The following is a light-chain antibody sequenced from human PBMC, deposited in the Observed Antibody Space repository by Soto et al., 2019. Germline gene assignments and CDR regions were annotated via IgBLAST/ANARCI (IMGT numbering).Light chain of an antibody. J-gene: IGLJ7*01. V-gene: IGLV8-61*01. CDR2: STN. CDR3: VLYMGSGISV. Sequence: QAVVTQEPSFSVSPGGTVTLTCGLSSGSVSTSYYPSWYQQTPGQAPRTLIYSTNTRSSGVPDRFSGSILGNKAALTITGAQADDESVYYCVLYMGSGISVFGGGTQLTVL. CDR1: SGSVSTSYY.